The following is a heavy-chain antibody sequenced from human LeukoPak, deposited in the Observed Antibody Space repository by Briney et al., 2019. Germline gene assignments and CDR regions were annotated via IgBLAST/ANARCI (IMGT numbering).Heavy chain of an antibody. D-gene: IGHD3-10*01. V-gene: IGHV4-31*03. CDR2: IYYSGST. CDR1: GGSISSGGYY. J-gene: IGHJ4*02. Sequence: SQTLSLTCTVSGGSISSGGYYWSWIRQHPGKGLEWIGYIYYSGSTYYSPSLKSRVTISVDTSKNQFSLKLSSVTAADTAVYYCARNSMWFGEVYFDYWGQGTLVTVSS. CDR3: ARNSMWFGEVYFDY.